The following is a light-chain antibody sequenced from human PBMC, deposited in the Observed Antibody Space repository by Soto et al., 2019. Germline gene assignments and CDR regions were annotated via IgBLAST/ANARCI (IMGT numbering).Light chain of an antibody. CDR1: QSISKW. J-gene: IGKJ4*01. Sequence: DIPLTQSPSTLSASVGDRGTMTCRSSQSISKWLAWYQQKPGTAPKLLIYDASNLESGVPSRFSGSGSGTEFTLTIRSLQPDDFATYYCQQYDSYSPLTFGGGTKVDIK. V-gene: IGKV1-5*01. CDR3: QQYDSYSPLT. CDR2: DAS.